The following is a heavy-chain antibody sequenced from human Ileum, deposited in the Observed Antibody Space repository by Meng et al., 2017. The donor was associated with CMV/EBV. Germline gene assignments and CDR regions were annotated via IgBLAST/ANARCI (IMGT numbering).Heavy chain of an antibody. D-gene: IGHD3-10*01. Sequence: LPASGPGLLTPPETLSRTCYVSGGSISNYYCSWIRQPAWKGLEWIAHIYTSGTTNYNPSLKSRVTMSVDTSRNQFSLKLTSVTAADTAVYYCARNYGSGNWNFFHYWGQGTLVTVSS. CDR3: ARNYGSGNWNFFHY. CDR1: GGSISNYY. J-gene: IGHJ4*02. CDR2: IYTSGTT. V-gene: IGHV4-4*07.